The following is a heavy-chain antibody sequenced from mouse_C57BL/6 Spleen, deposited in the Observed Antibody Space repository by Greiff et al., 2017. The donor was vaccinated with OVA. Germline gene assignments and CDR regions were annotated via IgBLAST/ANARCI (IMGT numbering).Heavy chain of an antibody. J-gene: IGHJ1*03. V-gene: IGHV2-6-1*01. CDR2: IWSDGST. Sequence: VKLVESGPGLVAPSQSLSITCTVSGFSLTSYGVHWVRQPPGKGLVWLVVIWSDGSTTYNSALKSRLSISKDNTKSQVFLKMNSLQTDDTAMYYCARHEGSNWYFDVWGTGTTVTVSS. CDR1: GFSLTSYG. CDR3: ARHEGSNWYFDV.